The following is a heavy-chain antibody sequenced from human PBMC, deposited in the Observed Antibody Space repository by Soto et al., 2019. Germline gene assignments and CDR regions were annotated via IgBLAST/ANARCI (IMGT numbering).Heavy chain of an antibody. CDR2: IYHSGST. V-gene: IGHV4-4*02. CDR1: GGSISSSNW. J-gene: IGHJ4*02. Sequence: SETLSLTCAVSGGSISSSNWWSWVRQPPGKGLEWIGEIYHSGSTNYNPSLKSRVTISVDKSKNQFSLKLSSVTAADTAVYYCARTYYDILTGPGSVDYWGQGTLVTVSS. CDR3: ARTYYDILTGPGSVDY. D-gene: IGHD3-9*01.